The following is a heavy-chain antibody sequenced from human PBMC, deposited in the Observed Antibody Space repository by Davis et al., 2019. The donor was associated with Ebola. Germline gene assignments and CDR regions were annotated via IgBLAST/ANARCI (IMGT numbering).Heavy chain of an antibody. CDR1: GFTFSSYA. J-gene: IGHJ4*02. CDR2: ISYDGSNK. V-gene: IGHV3-30-3*01. CDR3: TLASGYVDY. D-gene: IGHD1-26*01. Sequence: GESLKISCAASGFTFSSYAMHWVRQAPGKGLEWVAVISYDGSNKYYADSVKGRFTISRDNSKNTAYLQMNSLKTEDTAVYYCTLASGYVDYWGQGTLVTVSS.